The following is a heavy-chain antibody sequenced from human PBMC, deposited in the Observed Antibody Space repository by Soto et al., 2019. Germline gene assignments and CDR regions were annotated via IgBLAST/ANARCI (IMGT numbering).Heavy chain of an antibody. J-gene: IGHJ4*02. CDR3: ASVTFGGVVLAH. CDR1: AASFSKYY. Sequence: PSEPLSLTCTVSAASFSKYYWTWIRQPPGKGLEWIGYVYFNGNTNYNPSLKRRVSISIDTSKNQISLTLNSVTAADTAVYYCASVTFGGVVLAHWGQGTLVTV. D-gene: IGHD3-16*01. CDR2: VYFNGNT. V-gene: IGHV4-59*01.